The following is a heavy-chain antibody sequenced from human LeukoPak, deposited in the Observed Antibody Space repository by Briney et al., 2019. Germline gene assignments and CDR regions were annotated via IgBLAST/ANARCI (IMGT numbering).Heavy chain of an antibody. CDR2: INPNSGAT. CDR1: GYTFTGYF. CDR3: ARGGSDESSGWHN. J-gene: IGHJ4*02. D-gene: IGHD3-22*01. V-gene: IGHV1-2*02. Sequence: ASVKASCKASGYTFTGYFMHWVRQAPGQGLEWMGWINPNSGATYYAQKFQGRTTMTWDTSISTGYMGVSRLSSDDTAVYYCARGGSDESSGWHNWGQGTLVTVSS.